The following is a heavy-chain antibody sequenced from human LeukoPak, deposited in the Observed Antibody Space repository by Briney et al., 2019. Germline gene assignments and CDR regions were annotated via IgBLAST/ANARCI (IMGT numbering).Heavy chain of an antibody. CDR2: IDTANGNT. CDR1: GYTFTSHV. J-gene: IGHJ6*02. V-gene: IGHV1-3*04. Sequence: GASVKVSCKASGYTFTSHVIHWVRQAPGHRLDWMGWIDTANGNTQYSQKFQGGVTITRDTSASTAYMELSSLRSEDTAVYYCAKDRGRGYDSSGYDYYGMDVWGQGTTVTVSS. CDR3: AKDRGRGYDSSGYDYYGMDV. D-gene: IGHD3-22*01.